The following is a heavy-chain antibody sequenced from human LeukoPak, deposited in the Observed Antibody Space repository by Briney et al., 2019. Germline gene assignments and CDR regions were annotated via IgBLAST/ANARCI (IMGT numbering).Heavy chain of an antibody. D-gene: IGHD2-21*02. CDR2: ISGRDSST. J-gene: IGHJ4*02. V-gene: IGHV3-23*01. CDR3: AKSLTYCGGDCYSIFDY. Sequence: GGSLRLSCAASGFTFSSYAMSWVRQAPGKGLQWVSTISGRDSSTYYADSVKGRFTISRHNSKDTLYLQMNSLRAEDTAVYYCAKSLTYCGGDCYSIFDYWGQGTLVTVSS. CDR1: GFTFSSYA.